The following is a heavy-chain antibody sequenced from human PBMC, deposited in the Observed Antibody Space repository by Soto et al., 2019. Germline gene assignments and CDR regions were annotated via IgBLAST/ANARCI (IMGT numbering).Heavy chain of an antibody. CDR1: GFTVRSFA. CDR2: ISYDATNK. CDR3: ARGYCSGGSCYFLDY. D-gene: IGHD2-15*01. V-gene: IGHV3-30-3*01. J-gene: IGHJ4*02. Sequence: PGGSLKLASAASGFTVRSFAMDWVRQAPGKGLEWVAIISYDATNKYYADSVKGRFTISRDNSKNTLYLQMNSLRADDTAVYFCARGYCSGGSCYFLDYWGRGTLVTVYS.